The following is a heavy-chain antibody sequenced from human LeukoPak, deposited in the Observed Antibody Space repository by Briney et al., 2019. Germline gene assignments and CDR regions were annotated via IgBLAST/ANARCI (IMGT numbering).Heavy chain of an antibody. D-gene: IGHD1-26*01. J-gene: IGHJ4*02. CDR1: GFTFSNHA. Sequence: GGSLRLSCATSGFTFSNHAMHWVRQASGKGLEWVSAIGTAGDTFYPDSVKGRFTISRENAKNSLSLQMNSLRAEDTAVHYCVRQQTPHGNFDYWGQGTLVTVSS. V-gene: IGHV3-13*01. CDR3: VRQQTPHGNFDY. CDR2: IGTAGDT.